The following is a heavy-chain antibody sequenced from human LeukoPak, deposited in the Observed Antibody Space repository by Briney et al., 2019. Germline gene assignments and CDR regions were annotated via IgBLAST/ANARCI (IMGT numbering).Heavy chain of an antibody. CDR2: IYPGDSDT. D-gene: IGHD2-15*01. J-gene: IGHJ4*02. CDR1: GYSFTSYW. V-gene: IGHV5-51*01. CDR3: ARRDGYCSGGSCYGDF. Sequence: GESLKISCKGSGYSFTSYWIGWVRQMPGKGLEWMGIIYPGDSDTTYSPSFQGQVTISADKSISTAYLQWSSLKASDTAMYYCARRDGYCSGGSCYGDFWGQGTLVTVSS.